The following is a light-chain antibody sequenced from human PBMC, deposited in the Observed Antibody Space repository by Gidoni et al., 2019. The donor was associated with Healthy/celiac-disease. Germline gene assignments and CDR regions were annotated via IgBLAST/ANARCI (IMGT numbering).Light chain of an antibody. Sequence: DIQLTQSPSSLSASVGDRVTITCRASQSISTSLNWYQQKPGKAPKLLIYAASSLQSGVPSMFSGSGSGTDFTLTISSLQPEDFAIYYCQQSYSTPWTFGQGTKVEIK. J-gene: IGKJ1*01. CDR1: QSISTS. V-gene: IGKV1-39*01. CDR3: QQSYSTPWT. CDR2: AAS.